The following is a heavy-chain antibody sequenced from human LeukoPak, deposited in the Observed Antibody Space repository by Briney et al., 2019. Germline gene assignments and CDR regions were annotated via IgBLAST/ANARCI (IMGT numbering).Heavy chain of an antibody. V-gene: IGHV4-59*08. Sequence: SETLSLTCTVSGGSISSYYWNWVRQPPGKGLEWVGYIYYSGSTNYNASLNTLFTISLDTSKNHFSLNLSSVTAADTAVYYCARHSKWGDSSSPYRPFDHWGQGTLVTVSS. CDR3: ARHSKWGDSSSPYRPFDH. J-gene: IGHJ4*02. CDR1: GGSISSYY. D-gene: IGHD6-13*01. CDR2: IYYSGST.